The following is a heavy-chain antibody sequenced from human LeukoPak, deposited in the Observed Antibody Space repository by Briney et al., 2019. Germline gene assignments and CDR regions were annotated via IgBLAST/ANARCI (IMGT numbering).Heavy chain of an antibody. J-gene: IGHJ3*01. V-gene: IGHV3-23*05. CDR1: GFTFRDAA. CDR3: AKDIQLST. Sequence: GGSLRLSCAVSGFTFRDAAMTWVRQAPGKGLEWVSLISSSGSNTYYADSVKGRFTISRDNFKNTLSLQMNSLRVEDTAIYYCAKDIQLSTWGLGTMVTVSS. D-gene: IGHD5-24*01. CDR2: ISSSGSNT.